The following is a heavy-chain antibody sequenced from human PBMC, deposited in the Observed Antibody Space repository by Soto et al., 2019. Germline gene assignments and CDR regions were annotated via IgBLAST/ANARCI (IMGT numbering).Heavy chain of an antibody. CDR3: GRDSAILPGSYFDY. CDR1: GYTFTDYY. V-gene: IGHV1-2*02. Sequence: QVQLVQSGAEMKEPGAAVKVSCKASGYTFTDYYIHWVRQAPGQGLAWMAWINCKTGQTRYAQKFQGRLTVTSDTSITTSHMDLSGLRFDDTATYYCGRDSAILPGSYFDYWGQGSLVSVSS. D-gene: IGHD2-21*02. CDR2: INCKTGQT. J-gene: IGHJ4*02.